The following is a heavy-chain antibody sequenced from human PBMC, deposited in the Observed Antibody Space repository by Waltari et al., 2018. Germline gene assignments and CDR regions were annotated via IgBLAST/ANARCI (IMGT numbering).Heavy chain of an antibody. CDR3: ARDILTGKAYYFDY. CDR1: GGSISSSSYY. Sequence: QLQLQESGPGLVKPSETLSLTCTVSGGSISSSSYYWGWIRQPPGKGLEWIGSIYYSGSTYYNPSLKSRVTISVDTSKNQFSLKLSSVTAADTAVYYCARDILTGKAYYFDYWGQGTLVTVSS. D-gene: IGHD3-9*01. V-gene: IGHV4-39*01. J-gene: IGHJ4*02. CDR2: IYYSGST.